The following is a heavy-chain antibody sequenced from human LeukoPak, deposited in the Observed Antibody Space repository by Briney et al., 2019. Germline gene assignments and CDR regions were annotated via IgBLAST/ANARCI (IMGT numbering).Heavy chain of an antibody. CDR1: EFIFSGYW. CDR3: ANQYYYDSSGSPRFDY. Sequence: GSLRLSCAASEFIFSGYWMNWVRQAPGKGLEWVANIKQDGSEKQYVDSVRGRFTISRDNARNTLYLQMNSLRAEDTAVYYCANQYYYDSSGSPRFDYWGQGTLVTVSS. CDR2: IKQDGSEK. V-gene: IGHV3-7*03. J-gene: IGHJ4*02. D-gene: IGHD3-22*01.